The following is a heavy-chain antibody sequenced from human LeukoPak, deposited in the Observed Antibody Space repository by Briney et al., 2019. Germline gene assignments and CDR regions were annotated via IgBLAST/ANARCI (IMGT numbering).Heavy chain of an antibody. CDR2: ISGSGGST. J-gene: IGHJ5*02. D-gene: IGHD2-8*01. CDR1: GFTFSSYA. Sequence: QPGGSLRLSCAASGFTFSSYAMSWVRQAPGKGLEWVSAISGSGGSTYYADSVKGRFTISRDNSKNTLHLQMNSLRAEDTAVYYCAKDGIGYCTNGVCRYNWFDPWGQGTLVTVSS. V-gene: IGHV3-23*01. CDR3: AKDGIGYCTNGVCRYNWFDP.